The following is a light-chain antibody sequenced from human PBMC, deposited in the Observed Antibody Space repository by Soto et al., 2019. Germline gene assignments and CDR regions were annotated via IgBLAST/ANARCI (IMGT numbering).Light chain of an antibody. Sequence: SYELTQPPSVSVTPGKTARITCGGNNIGDKSVHWYQQKPRQAPVLVIYYDIDRPSGIPERFSGSNSGNTATLTINSVEAGDEADYYCHVWDSSSDHRGVVFGGGTKLTVL. CDR3: HVWDSSSDHRGVV. V-gene: IGLV3-21*04. CDR2: YDI. CDR1: NIGDKS. J-gene: IGLJ2*01.